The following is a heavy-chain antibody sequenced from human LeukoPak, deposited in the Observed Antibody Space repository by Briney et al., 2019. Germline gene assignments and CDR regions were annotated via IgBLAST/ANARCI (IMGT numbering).Heavy chain of an antibody. CDR3: AALEDIVVVPTYGMDV. CDR1: GFTFSSYA. CDR2: FDPEDGET. Sequence: GGSLRLSCAASGFTFSSYAMHWVRQAPGKGLEWMGGFDPEDGETIYAQKFQGRVTMTEDTSTDTAYMELSSLRSEDTAVYYCAALEDIVVVPTYGMDVWGQGTTVTVSS. D-gene: IGHD2-2*01. J-gene: IGHJ6*02. V-gene: IGHV1-24*01.